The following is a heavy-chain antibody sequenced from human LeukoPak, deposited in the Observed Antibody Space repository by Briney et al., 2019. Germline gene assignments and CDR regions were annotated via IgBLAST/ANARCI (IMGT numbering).Heavy chain of an antibody. CDR3: ARDVGYCSGGSCYANWFDP. D-gene: IGHD2-15*01. V-gene: IGHV4-59*01. CDR1: GGSISSYY. Sequence: SETLSLTCTVSGGSISSYYWSWIRQPPGKGREWIGYIYYSGSTNYNPSLKSRVTISVDTSKNQFSLKLSSVTAADTAVYYCARDVGYCSGGSCYANWFDPWGQGTLVTVSS. J-gene: IGHJ5*02. CDR2: IYYSGST.